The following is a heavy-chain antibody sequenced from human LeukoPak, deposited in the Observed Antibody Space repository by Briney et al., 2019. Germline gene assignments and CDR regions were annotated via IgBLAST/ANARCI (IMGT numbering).Heavy chain of an antibody. V-gene: IGHV4-31*03. CDR2: IYYSGST. D-gene: IGHD3-22*01. CDR3: ARTYYYDSSGYDY. J-gene: IGHJ4*02. CDR1: GGSISSGGYY. Sequence: SETLSLTCTVSGGSISSGGYYWSWIRQHPGKGLEWIGYIYYSGSTYYNPSLKSRVTISVDTSKNQFSLKLSSVTAADTAVYYCARTYYYDSSGYDYWGQGTLVTVSS.